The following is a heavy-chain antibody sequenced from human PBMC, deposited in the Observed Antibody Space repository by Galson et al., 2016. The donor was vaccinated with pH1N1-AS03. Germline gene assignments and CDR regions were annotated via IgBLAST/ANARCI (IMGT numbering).Heavy chain of an antibody. D-gene: IGHD5-18*01. Sequence: SLRLSCAASGFTVTRNDMHWVRQATGKGLEWVSIIAATGPTHYADSVKGRFTISREIPKNSLYLQMDSLRADDTAVYYCAVWGYSSGTRGLDVWGKGTTVAVSS. J-gene: IGHJ6*04. CDR3: AVWGYSSGTRGLDV. CDR2: IAATGPT. CDR1: GFTVTRND. V-gene: IGHV3-13*01.